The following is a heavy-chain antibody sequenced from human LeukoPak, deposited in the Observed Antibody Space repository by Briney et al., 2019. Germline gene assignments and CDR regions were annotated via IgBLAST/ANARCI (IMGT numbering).Heavy chain of an antibody. CDR3: ARDYGSGSWGYYMDV. V-gene: IGHV1-18*01. J-gene: IGHJ6*03. CDR2: ISAYDGNT. D-gene: IGHD3-10*01. CDR1: GYSFINYG. Sequence: EASLKVSCKASGYSFINYGISWGRPAPGQGLEWMGWISAYDGNTNYAQKFQGRVTMNTYTSTSTASMGLRSLRSHNTAVYYCARDYGSGSWGYYMDVWGKGTTVTISS.